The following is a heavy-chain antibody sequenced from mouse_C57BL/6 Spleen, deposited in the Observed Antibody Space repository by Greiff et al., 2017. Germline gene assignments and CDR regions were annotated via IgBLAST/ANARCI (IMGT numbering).Heavy chain of an antibody. CDR3: TRDGDYDGWFAY. CDR2: IDPETGGT. V-gene: IGHV1-15*01. CDR1: GYTFTDYE. J-gene: IGHJ3*01. Sequence: QVQLQQSGAELVRPGASVTLSCKASGYTFTDYEMHWVKQTPVHGLEWIGAIDPETGGTAYNQKFKGKAILTADKSSSTAYMELRSLTSEDSAVYYCTRDGDYDGWFAYWGQGTLVTVSA. D-gene: IGHD2-4*01.